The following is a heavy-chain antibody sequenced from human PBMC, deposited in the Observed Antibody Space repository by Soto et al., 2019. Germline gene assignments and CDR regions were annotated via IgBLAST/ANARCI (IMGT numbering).Heavy chain of an antibody. V-gene: IGHV4-61*05. CDR3: ARGPTITTDV. J-gene: IGHJ4*02. CDR2: MYNDGAT. Sequence: SVTMSLTWTVAGGSTSSTSCSWGRIRQPPGKGLEWIGYMYNDGATDYNPSLKSRLSMSLDTSTNQFSLRLSSVTAADTAVYFCARGPTITTDVWGRGILVTVSS. D-gene: IGHD5-12*01. CDR1: GGSTSSTSCS.